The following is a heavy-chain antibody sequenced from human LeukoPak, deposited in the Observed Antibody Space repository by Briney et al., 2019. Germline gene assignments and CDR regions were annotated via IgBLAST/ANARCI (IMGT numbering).Heavy chain of an antibody. J-gene: IGHJ1*01. CDR2: IYYSGTT. D-gene: IGHD6-13*01. CDR3: ARHGGYSSPYLH. V-gene: IGHV4-59*08. Sequence: KTSETLSLTCTVSGGSISNYYWSWIRQPPGKGLECMGYIYYSGTTNYNPSLESRVTISVDTSKNQFSLKLSSVTAADTAVYYCARHGGYSSPYLHWGQGTLVTVSS. CDR1: GGSISNYY.